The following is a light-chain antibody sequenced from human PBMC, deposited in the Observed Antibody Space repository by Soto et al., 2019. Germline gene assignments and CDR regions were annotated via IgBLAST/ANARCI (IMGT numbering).Light chain of an antibody. J-gene: IGKJ4*01. CDR2: KAS. CDR1: QSISSW. Sequence: DIQMTQSPSTLSASVGDRVTITCRASQSISSWLAWYQQKPGKAPKLLIYKASSLESGVPSRFSGSGSGTEFTLAISSLQPDDFATYYCRQYINYPLTFGGGTKV. V-gene: IGKV1-5*03. CDR3: RQYINYPLT.